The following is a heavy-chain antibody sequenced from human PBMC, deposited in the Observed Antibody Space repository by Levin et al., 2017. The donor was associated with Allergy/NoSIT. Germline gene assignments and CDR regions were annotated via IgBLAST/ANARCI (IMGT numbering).Heavy chain of an antibody. D-gene: IGHD3-10*01. V-gene: IGHV3-11*03. CDR1: AFTFSDSY. CDR2: ISSSSTYT. J-gene: IGHJ4*02. Sequence: NAGGSLRLSCAASAFTFSDSYMSWIRQAPGKGLEWVSYISSSSTYTNYADSVKGRFTISRDHAKNSLYLQMNSLRAEDTAVYYCATHYGSGSYYRNSFNYWGQGTLVTVSS. CDR3: ATHYGSGSYYRNSFNY.